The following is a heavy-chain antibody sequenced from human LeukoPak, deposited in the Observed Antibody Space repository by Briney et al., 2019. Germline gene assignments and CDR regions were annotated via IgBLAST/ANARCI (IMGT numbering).Heavy chain of an antibody. CDR1: GGSMNGHF. CDR3: ARLLDNDGSGDPDTFDM. V-gene: IGHV4-59*11. Sequence: SETLSLTCTVSGGSMNGHFWTWIRQPPGKGLEWIAFIHYGGRIRYNPSLQSRATISLDRSESRFSLKLTSVTAADSAVYYCARLLDNDGSGDPDTFDMWGHGTVVVVSS. J-gene: IGHJ3*02. D-gene: IGHD3-22*01. CDR2: IHYGGRI.